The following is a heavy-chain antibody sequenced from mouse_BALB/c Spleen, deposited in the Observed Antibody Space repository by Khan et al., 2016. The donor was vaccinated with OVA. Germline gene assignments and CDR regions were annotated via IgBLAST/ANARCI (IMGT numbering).Heavy chain of an antibody. D-gene: IGHD2-14*01. CDR2: IIYTGYT. J-gene: IGHJ3*01. CDR3: ARSTYRYAFVY. Sequence: EVELVESGPSLVKPSQTLSLTCSVTGASITTGYWNWIRKFPGNKLEYMGYIIYTGYTYYNPSLKSRISITRHTSNNQYYLQLNSVTDEDTATYYCARSTYRYAFVYWGQGTLVTVSA. CDR1: GASITTGY. V-gene: IGHV3-8*02.